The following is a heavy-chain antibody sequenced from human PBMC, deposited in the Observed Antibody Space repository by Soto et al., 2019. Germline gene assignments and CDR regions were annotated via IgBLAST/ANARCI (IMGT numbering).Heavy chain of an antibody. D-gene: IGHD3-10*01. CDR1: GGSISSGDYY. Sequence: SETLSLTCTVSGGSISSGDYYWSWIRQPPGKGLEWIGYIYYSGSTYYNPSLKSRVTISVDTSKNQFSLKLSSVTAADTAVYYCARDRNYVGGSGSSNWFDPWGQGTLVTVSS. CDR2: IYYSGST. V-gene: IGHV4-30-4*01. J-gene: IGHJ5*02. CDR3: ARDRNYVGGSGSSNWFDP.